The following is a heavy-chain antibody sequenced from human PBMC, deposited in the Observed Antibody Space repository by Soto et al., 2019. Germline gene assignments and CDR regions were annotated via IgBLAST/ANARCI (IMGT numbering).Heavy chain of an antibody. CDR1: GFIFSSYA. CDR3: VKGHTSSGGFSWFDY. Sequence: EVQLLESGGGLVQPGGSLRLSCAASGFIFSSYAIFWVRQAPGKGLEWVSGISSGGATTYYADSVRGRFTISRDNSQNTLYLKMNSVPAEETDVYYCVKGHTSSGGFSWFDYCGQGTLVTVSS. J-gene: IGHJ5*01. V-gene: IGHV3-23*01. CDR2: ISSGGATT. D-gene: IGHD6-19*01.